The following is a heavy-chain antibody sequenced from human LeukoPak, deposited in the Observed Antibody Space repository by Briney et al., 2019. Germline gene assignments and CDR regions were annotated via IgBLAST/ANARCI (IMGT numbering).Heavy chain of an antibody. CDR3: ARTLTTDIDY. Sequence: GESLRTSCKGSGYSFTCYWISLVRQMPGKGLEWMGRIDPSDSYTNYSPSFQGHVTISADKSISTAYLQWSSLRASDTAMYYCARTLTTDIDYGGQGTLVTVSS. D-gene: IGHD4-11*01. CDR1: GYSFTCYW. CDR2: IDPSDSYT. V-gene: IGHV5-10-1*01. J-gene: IGHJ4*02.